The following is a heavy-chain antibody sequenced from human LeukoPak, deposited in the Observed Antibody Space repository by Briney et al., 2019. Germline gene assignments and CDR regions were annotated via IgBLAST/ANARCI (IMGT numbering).Heavy chain of an antibody. J-gene: IGHJ4*02. CDR2: INNDGNRI. CDR1: GFTVSNSW. V-gene: IGHV3-74*01. Sequence: GGSLRLSCAASGFTVSNSWMFWVRQAPGKGLMYVSEINNDGNRIRYVDSVKGRFTISRDGAKNTLFLQMNSPRDDDTAMYYCARGGLPGGFDYWGQGILVTVSS. D-gene: IGHD7-27*01. CDR3: ARGGLPGGFDY.